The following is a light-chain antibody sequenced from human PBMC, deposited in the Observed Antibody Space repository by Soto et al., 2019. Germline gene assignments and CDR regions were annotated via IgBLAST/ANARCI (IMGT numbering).Light chain of an antibody. V-gene: IGLV2-14*01. CDR2: EVS. CDR1: STDIGGYNF. CDR3: SSYTSSSTVV. Sequence: QSALTQPASVSGSPGQSITISCTGSSTDIGGYNFVSWYQHHPGKVPKLLISEVSNRPSGLSDRFSGSKSGNTASLTISGLQAEDEADYYCSSYTSSSTVVFGGGTKLTVL. J-gene: IGLJ3*02.